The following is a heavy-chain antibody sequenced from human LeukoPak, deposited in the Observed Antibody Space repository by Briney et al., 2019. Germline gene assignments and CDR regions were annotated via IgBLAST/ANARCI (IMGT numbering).Heavy chain of an antibody. D-gene: IGHD1-26*01. CDR2: ISGSGGST. CDR1: GFTFSSYA. J-gene: IGHJ3*02. CDR3: ARVGPNQRAAFDI. Sequence: PGGSLRLSCAASGFTFSSYAMSWVRQAPGKGLEWVSAISGSGGSTYYADSVKGRFTISRDNSKNTLYLQMNSLRAEDTAVYCCARVGPNQRAAFDIWGQGTMVTVSS. V-gene: IGHV3-23*01.